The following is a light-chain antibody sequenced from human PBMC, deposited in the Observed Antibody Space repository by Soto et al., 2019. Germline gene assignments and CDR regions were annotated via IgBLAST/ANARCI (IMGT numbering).Light chain of an antibody. Sequence: DIQMTQSPSSLSASVGDRVTITCQASQDISNFLNWYQQKPGTAPKLLIYAASNLETGVPSRFSGSGSGTDFTFTISSLQPEDIATSYCQQYDNLPPFTFGPGTKVDIK. CDR3: QQYDNLPPFT. CDR1: QDISNF. CDR2: AAS. J-gene: IGKJ3*01. V-gene: IGKV1-33*01.